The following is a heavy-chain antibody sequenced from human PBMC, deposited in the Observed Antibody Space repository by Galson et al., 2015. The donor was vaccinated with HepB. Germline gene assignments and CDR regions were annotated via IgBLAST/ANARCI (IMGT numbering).Heavy chain of an antibody. Sequence: SVKVSCKASGYTFTTYGISWVRQAPGQGLEWMGWISAYNGNTNYAQKLQGRVTMTTDTSTRTAYMELRSLRSGDTAVYYCARGGGRFGGAFDIWGQGTMVTVSS. CDR1: GYTFTTYG. V-gene: IGHV1-18*04. CDR2: ISAYNGNT. CDR3: ARGGGRFGGAFDI. J-gene: IGHJ3*02. D-gene: IGHD2-15*01.